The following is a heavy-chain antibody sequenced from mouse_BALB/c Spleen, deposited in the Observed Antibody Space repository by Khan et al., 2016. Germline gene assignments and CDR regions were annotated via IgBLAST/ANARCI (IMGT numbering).Heavy chain of an antibody. CDR3: VREDGPYAMDY. CDR2: IRSKSNHYAT. Sequence: EVQLVESGGGLVQPKGSLKLSCAASGFTFNTYGMNWVRQAPGKGLEWVARIRSKSNHYATHYADSVKDRFTISRDDSQTMLYLQMNNLKIEDTAMYVCVREDGPYAMDYWGQGTSVTVSS. V-gene: IGHV10-1*02. J-gene: IGHJ4*01. CDR1: GFTFNTYG. D-gene: IGHD3-1*01.